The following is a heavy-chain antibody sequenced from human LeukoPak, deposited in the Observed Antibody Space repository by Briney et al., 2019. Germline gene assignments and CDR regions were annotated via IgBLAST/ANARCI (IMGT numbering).Heavy chain of an antibody. V-gene: IGHV4-30-4*08. CDR1: GGSISSGDYY. J-gene: IGHJ3*02. CDR3: AGSFSGSYHSAFDI. CDR2: IYYSGST. Sequence: SETLSLTCTVSGGSISSGDYYWSWIRQPPGKGLEWIGYIYYSGSTYYNPSLKSRVTISVDTSKNQFSLKLSSVTAADTAVYYCAGSFSGSYHSAFDIWGQGTMVTVS. D-gene: IGHD1-26*01.